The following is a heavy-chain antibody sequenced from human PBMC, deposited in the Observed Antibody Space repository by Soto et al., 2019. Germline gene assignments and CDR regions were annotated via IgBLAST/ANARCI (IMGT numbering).Heavy chain of an antibody. Sequence: ASVKFSCKASGYTFTGYYMHWVRQAPGQGLEWMGWINPNSGGTNYAQKFQGRVTMTRDTSISTAYMELSRLRSDDTAVYYCARVPHLYYYDSSGYLGIYYYGMDVWGQGTTVTVSS. V-gene: IGHV1-2*02. CDR3: ARVPHLYYYDSSGYLGIYYYGMDV. D-gene: IGHD3-22*01. CDR1: GYTFTGYY. CDR2: INPNSGGT. J-gene: IGHJ6*02.